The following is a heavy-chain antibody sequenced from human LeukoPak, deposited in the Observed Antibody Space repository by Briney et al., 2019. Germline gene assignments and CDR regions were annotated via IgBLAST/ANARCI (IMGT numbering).Heavy chain of an antibody. V-gene: IGHV4-59*01. CDR2: IYYSGTT. D-gene: IGHD3-10*01. J-gene: IGHJ3*02. CDR1: GRFISSYY. CDR3: ARMVRGVIDAFEI. Sequence: SETLSLTCTVSGRFISSYYWSWLRQPPGKGREGIAYIYYSGTTKYNASLKSRVTMSVDTSKTQFSLKLSSVTADDTAVYYCARMVRGVIDAFEIWGQGTMVTVSS.